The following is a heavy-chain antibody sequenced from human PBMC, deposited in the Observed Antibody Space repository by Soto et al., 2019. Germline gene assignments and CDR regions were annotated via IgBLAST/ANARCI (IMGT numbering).Heavy chain of an antibody. J-gene: IGHJ4*02. CDR2: IYKTGNT. V-gene: IGHV4-31*03. CDR1: GASISSGAYY. CDR3: ARSYGSGSHVPDLDY. Sequence: QVQLQESGPGLVKPSQTLSLTCTVSGASISSGAYYWTWIRQHPGKGLEWIGYIYKTGNTLFNPSLKSRISISLDTSKNHFALRLSSVTAAGTAVYYCARSYGSGSHVPDLDYWGQGTLVTVSS. D-gene: IGHD3-10*01.